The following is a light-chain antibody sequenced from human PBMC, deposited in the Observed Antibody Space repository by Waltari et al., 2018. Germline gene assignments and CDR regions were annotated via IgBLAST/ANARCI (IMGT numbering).Light chain of an antibody. V-gene: IGLV3-1*01. J-gene: IGLJ2*01. CDR1: KVGAKS. Sequence: SYEVTQPPSVSVSPGQTATITCSGDKVGAKSVCWYPHEAGQSPVILLYRDNIRPSGIPERFSGSNAGNTATLTISGTQALDEADYHCQAWDSGIVFGGGTKLTVL. CDR2: RDN. CDR3: QAWDSGIV.